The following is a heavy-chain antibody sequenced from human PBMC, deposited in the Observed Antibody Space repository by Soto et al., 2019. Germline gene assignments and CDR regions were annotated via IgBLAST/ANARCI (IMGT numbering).Heavy chain of an antibody. J-gene: IGHJ6*02. CDR2: IYYSGIT. CDR1: GGSISSYY. D-gene: IGHD1-20*01. V-gene: IGHV4-59*01. Sequence: QVQLQESGPGLVKPSETLSLTCTVSGGSISSYYWSWIRQPPGKGLEWIGYIYYSGITNYNPSLKSRVTISADTSKNQFSLKLSSVTAADTAVYYCARYKSNYYYGMAGWGQGTTVTVSS. CDR3: ARYKSNYYYGMAG.